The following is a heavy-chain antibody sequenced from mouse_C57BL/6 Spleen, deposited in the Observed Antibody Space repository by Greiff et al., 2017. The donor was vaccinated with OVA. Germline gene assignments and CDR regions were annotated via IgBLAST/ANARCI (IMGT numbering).Heavy chain of an antibody. J-gene: IGHJ2*01. CDR1: GFTFSSYA. CDR2: ISDGGSYT. CDR3: ARTLLRDHYFDY. D-gene: IGHD1-1*01. Sequence: EVKLMESGGGLVKPGGSLKLSCAASGFTFSSYAMSWVRQTPEKRLEWVATISDGGSYTYYPDNVKGRFTISRDNAKNNLYLQMSHLKSEDTAMYYCARTLLRDHYFDYWGKGTTLTVSS. V-gene: IGHV5-4*03.